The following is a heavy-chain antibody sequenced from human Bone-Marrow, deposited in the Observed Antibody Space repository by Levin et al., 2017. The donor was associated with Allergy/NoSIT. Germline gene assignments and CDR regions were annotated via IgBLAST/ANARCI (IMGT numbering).Heavy chain of an antibody. CDR3: ARSIFGVVPNTYFDY. Sequence: ASVKVSCKASGYTFTSSYIHWVRQARGQGPEWMGIVNPSVGRTSYAQKFQGRLTMTRDTSTSTVYMELSSLTSEDTAVYYCARSIFGVVPNTYFDYWGQGTLVTVSS. CDR1: GYTFTSSY. CDR2: VNPSVGRT. V-gene: IGHV1-46*01. J-gene: IGHJ4*02. D-gene: IGHD3-3*01.